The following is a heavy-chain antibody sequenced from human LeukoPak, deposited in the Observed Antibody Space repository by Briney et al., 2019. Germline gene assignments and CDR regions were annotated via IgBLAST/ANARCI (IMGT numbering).Heavy chain of an antibody. CDR3: ARDSLTGAVGGVDY. Sequence: ASVKVSCKASGYIFTKYGISWVRQAPGQGLEWMGWINPNSGDTNYAQKFQGRVTMTRDTSISTAYMELSRLRSDDTAVYYCARDSLTGAVGGVDYWGQGTLVTVSS. CDR1: GYIFTKYG. V-gene: IGHV1-2*02. J-gene: IGHJ4*02. CDR2: INPNSGDT. D-gene: IGHD7-27*01.